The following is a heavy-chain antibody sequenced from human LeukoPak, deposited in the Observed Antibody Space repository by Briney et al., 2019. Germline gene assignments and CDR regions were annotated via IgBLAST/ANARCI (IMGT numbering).Heavy chain of an antibody. CDR1: GFTFSNAW. J-gene: IGHJ4*02. CDR3: AKDPFYYVSSGAPFDY. CDR2: INHNGNVN. V-gene: IGHV3-7*03. D-gene: IGHD3-22*01. Sequence: GGSLRLSCAASGFTFSNAWMNWVRQAPGKGLEWVASINHNGNVNYYVDSVKGRFTISRDNAKNTLYLQMNSLRAEDTAVYYCAKDPFYYVSSGAPFDYWGQGTLVTVSS.